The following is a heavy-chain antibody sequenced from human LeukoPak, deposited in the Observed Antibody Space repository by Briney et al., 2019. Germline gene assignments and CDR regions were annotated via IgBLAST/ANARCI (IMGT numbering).Heavy chain of an antibody. CDR2: INNDGSSR. J-gene: IGHJ4*02. CDR3: ARESWAGFDY. V-gene: IGHV3-74*01. Sequence: EGSLRLSCAVSGFIFSNYRMQWVRQAPGKGLVWVSHINNDGSSRNYAESVKGRFTISRDNAKNTLYLQMNSLRAEDTAVYYCARESWAGFDYWGQGTLATVSS. CDR1: GFIFSNYR. D-gene: IGHD3/OR15-3a*01.